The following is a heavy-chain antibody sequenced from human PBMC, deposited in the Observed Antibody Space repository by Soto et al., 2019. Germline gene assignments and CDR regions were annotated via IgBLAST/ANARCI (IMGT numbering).Heavy chain of an antibody. CDR3: ARHRGQLLPRRSIDY. D-gene: IGHD2-2*01. CDR2: IYYSGST. CDR1: GGSISSYY. J-gene: IGHJ4*02. V-gene: IGHV4-59*08. Sequence: SETLSLTCTVSGGSISSYYWSWIRQPPGKGLEWIGYIYYSGSTNYNPSLKSRVTISVDTSKNQFSLKLSSVTAADTAVYYCARHRGQLLPRRSIDYWGQGTLVTVSS.